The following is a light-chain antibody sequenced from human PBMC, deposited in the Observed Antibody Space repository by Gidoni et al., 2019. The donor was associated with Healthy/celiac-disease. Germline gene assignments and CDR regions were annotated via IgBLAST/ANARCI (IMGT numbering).Light chain of an antibody. CDR2: KAS. J-gene: IGKJ2*01. CDR3: QQYNSYSPYT. V-gene: IGKV1-5*03. CDR1: QSISSW. Sequence: IQMSPSPSTLSAPVGDRVTITCRASQSISSWLAWYQQKPGKAPKLLIYKASSLESGVPSRFSGSGSGTEFTLTISSLQPDDFATYYCQQYNSYSPYTFGQGTKLEIK.